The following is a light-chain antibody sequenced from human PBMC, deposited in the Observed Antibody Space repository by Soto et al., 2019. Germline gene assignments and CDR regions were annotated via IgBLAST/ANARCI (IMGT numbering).Light chain of an antibody. Sequence: QSSLTQPASVSGSPGQSITISCTGTSSDVGGYNYVSWYQQHPGKAPKLIIYEVSNRPTGVSNRFSGSKSGHTASLPISGLQSEDEAAYFCTSYTSSNTLDVFGTGTKVTVL. CDR3: TSYTSSNTLDV. V-gene: IGLV2-14*01. J-gene: IGLJ1*01. CDR1: SSDVGGYNY. CDR2: EVS.